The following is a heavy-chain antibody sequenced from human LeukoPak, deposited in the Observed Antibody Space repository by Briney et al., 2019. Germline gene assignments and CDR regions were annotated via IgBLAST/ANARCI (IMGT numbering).Heavy chain of an antibody. CDR2: IYYSGST. V-gene: IGHV4-59*01. CDR1: GVSISSYY. CDR3: ASGPYPAAGTDHQFDY. D-gene: IGHD6-13*01. Sequence: PSETLSLTCTVSGVSISSYYWSWIRQPPGKGLEWIGYIYYSGSTKYNPSLKSRVTISVDTSKNQFSLKVSSVTAEDTAVYYCASGPYPAAGTDHQFDYWGQGTLVTVSS. J-gene: IGHJ4*02.